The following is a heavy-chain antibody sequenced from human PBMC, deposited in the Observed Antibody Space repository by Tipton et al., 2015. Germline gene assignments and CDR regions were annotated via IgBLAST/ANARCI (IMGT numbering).Heavy chain of an antibody. CDR1: GGSMSSNY. CDR2: IYYSGTP. V-gene: IGHV4-59*01. J-gene: IGHJ6*02. CDR3: ARDASGYYYGMDV. D-gene: IGHD6-25*01. Sequence: TLSLTCTVSGGSMSSNYWSWIRQPPGKGLEWIGYIYYSGTPNYNPSLKSRVTFSVDTSKNQFYLKLRSVTAADTAVYYCARDASGYYYGMDVWGQGTTVTVSS.